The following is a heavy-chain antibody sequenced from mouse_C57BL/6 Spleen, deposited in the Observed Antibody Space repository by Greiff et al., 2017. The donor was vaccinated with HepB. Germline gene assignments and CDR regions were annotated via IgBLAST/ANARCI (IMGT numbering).Heavy chain of an antibody. Sequence: VQLQQSGAELVKPGASVKLSCKASGYTFTSYWMQWVKQRPGQGLEWIGEIDPSDSYTNYNQKFKGKATLTVDTSSSTAYMQLSSLTSEDSAVYYCARSYYGNYFDYWGQGTTLTVSS. CDR3: ARSYYGNYFDY. CDR1: GYTFTSYW. CDR2: IDPSDSYT. V-gene: IGHV1-50*01. D-gene: IGHD2-1*01. J-gene: IGHJ2*01.